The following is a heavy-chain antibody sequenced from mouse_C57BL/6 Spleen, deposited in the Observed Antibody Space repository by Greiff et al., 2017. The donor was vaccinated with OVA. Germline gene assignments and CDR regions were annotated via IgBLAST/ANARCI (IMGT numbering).Heavy chain of an antibody. CDR3: AREGGNYAYCDY. Sequence: EVQLQQSGPVLVKPGASVKMSCKASGYTFTDYYMNWVKQSHGKSLEWIGVINPYNGGTSYNQKFKGKATLTVDKSSSTAYMEINSLTSEDSAVYYCAREGGNYAYCDYWGQGTTLTVSS. J-gene: IGHJ2*01. V-gene: IGHV1-19*01. CDR1: GYTFTDYY. CDR2: INPYNGGT. D-gene: IGHD2-1*01.